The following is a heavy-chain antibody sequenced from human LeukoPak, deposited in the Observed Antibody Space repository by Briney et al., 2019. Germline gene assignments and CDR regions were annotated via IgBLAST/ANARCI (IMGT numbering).Heavy chain of an antibody. J-gene: IGHJ4*02. CDR1: GFTVSSNY. CDR2: IYSGGCT. V-gene: IGHV3-66*01. Sequence: GGSLRLSCAASGFTVSSNYMSWVRQAPGKGLEWVSSIYSGGCTYYTDSVKGRFTISRDNSKNTLYLQMNSLRAEDTAVYYCARGRYYGSGSFLLDYWGQGTLVTVS. CDR3: ARGRYYGSGSFLLDY. D-gene: IGHD3-10*01.